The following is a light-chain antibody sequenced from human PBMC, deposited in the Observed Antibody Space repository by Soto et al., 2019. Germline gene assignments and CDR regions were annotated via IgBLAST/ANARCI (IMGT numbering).Light chain of an antibody. J-gene: IGKJ5*01. V-gene: IGKV1-12*01. CDR2: AAS. CDR3: QQANSFPHT. CDR1: QGISSW. Sequence: DIQMTKSPSSVSASGGDRVTITGRARQGISSWLAWYQQKPGKAPKLLIDAASSLKSGLPSRLSGRASGTEFLLTTIRLQPEDFATYSCQQANSFPHTLGQGTRLEIK.